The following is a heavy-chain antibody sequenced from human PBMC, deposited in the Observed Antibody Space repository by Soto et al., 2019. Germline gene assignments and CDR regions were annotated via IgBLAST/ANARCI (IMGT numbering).Heavy chain of an antibody. Sequence: GGSLRLSCAASGFTFSSYGMHWVRQAPGKGLEWVAVIWYDGSNKYYADSVKGRFTISRDNSKNTLYLQMNSLRAEDTAVYYCARDLGIAARPGYYGMDVWGQGTTVTVSS. CDR2: IWYDGSNK. CDR1: GFTFSSYG. J-gene: IGHJ6*02. V-gene: IGHV3-33*01. D-gene: IGHD6-6*01. CDR3: ARDLGIAARPGYYGMDV.